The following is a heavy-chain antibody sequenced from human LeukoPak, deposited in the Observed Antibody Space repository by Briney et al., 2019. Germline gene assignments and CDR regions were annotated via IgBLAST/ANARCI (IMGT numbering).Heavy chain of an antibody. CDR3: ARDWRGTAADYYYGMDV. CDR2: IYSGGST. D-gene: IGHD6-13*01. Sequence: PGGSLRLSCVASGFTFRDYYMSWIRQAPGKGLEWVSIIYSGGSTYYADSVKGRFTISRDSSKNTVYLQMNSLRAEDTAVYYCARDWRGTAADYYYGMDVWGQGTTVTVSS. V-gene: IGHV3-66*01. CDR1: GFTFRDYY. J-gene: IGHJ6*02.